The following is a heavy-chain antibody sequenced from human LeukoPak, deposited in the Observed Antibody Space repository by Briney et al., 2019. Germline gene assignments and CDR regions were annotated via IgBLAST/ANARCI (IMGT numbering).Heavy chain of an antibody. CDR3: ARVSSSWIGWFDP. CDR1: GGTFSSYA. J-gene: IGHJ5*02. V-gene: IGHV1-69*04. D-gene: IGHD6-13*01. Sequence: SVKVSCKASGGTFSSYAISWVRQAPGQGLEWMGRIIPILGIANYAQKFQGRVTITADKSTSTAYMELSSLRSEDTTVYYCARVSSSWIGWFDPWGQGTLVTVSS. CDR2: IIPILGIA.